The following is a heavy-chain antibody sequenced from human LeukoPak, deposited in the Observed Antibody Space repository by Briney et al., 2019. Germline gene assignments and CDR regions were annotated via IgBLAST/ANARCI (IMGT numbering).Heavy chain of an antibody. CDR3: TRYCSGGACYAYDAFDI. J-gene: IGHJ3*02. CDR2: ISPYNGDS. CDR1: GFTFNSYD. D-gene: IGHD2-15*01. Sequence: ASVKVSCKPSGFTFNSYDFNWVRQAPGQGLEWVGWISPYNGDSKYAQRFQGRVTITTDESTSTAYMELRSLRSDDPTVYYCTRYCSGGACYAYDAFDICGQGTMVTVSS. V-gene: IGHV1-18*01.